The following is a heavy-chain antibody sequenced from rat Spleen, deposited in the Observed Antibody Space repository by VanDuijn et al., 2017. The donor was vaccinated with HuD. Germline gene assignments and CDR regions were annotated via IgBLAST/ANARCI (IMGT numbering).Heavy chain of an antibody. V-gene: IGHV5-25*01. Sequence: EVQLVEADGGLVQPGRSQELSCTASGFTFSDYYMAWVRQAPTKGLEWVASISNGGGNTYYRDSVKGRFTVSRDNAKSTLYLQMDSLRSEDTATYYCARPDYSRFDYWGQGVMVTVSS. CDR3: ARPDYSRFDY. CDR2: ISNGGGNT. J-gene: IGHJ2*01. D-gene: IGHD1-2*01. CDR1: GFTFSDYY.